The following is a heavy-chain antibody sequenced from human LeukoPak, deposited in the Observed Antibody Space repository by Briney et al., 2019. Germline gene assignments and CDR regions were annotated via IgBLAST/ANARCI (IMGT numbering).Heavy chain of an antibody. CDR1: GYTFTSYA. CDR3: VSENYLTFYYYGMDV. V-gene: IGHV1-3*01. J-gene: IGHJ6*02. CDR2: INAGNGQK. D-gene: IGHD1-7*01. Sequence: ASVKVSCKASGYTFTSYAIHWVRQAPGQRLEWMGWINAGNGQKKYSQEFQDRVTITRDTSASTAYMELSSLRSEDTAVYYCVSENYLTFYYYGMDVWGQGTTVTVSS.